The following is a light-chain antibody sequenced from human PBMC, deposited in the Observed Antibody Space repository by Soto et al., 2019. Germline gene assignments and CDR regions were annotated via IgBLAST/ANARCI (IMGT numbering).Light chain of an antibody. CDR3: HQRAVWPPN. V-gene: IGKV3-11*01. J-gene: IGKJ4*01. CDR2: GAS. Sequence: EVVLTQSPVTLSLSPGERATLSCRASRSVNNFVAWYQQKPGQAPSLLISGASNRATGIPDRCSGSGSGTDFTLTISSLAPEDFAVYYCHQRAVWPPNFGGGTTVEIK. CDR1: RSVNNF.